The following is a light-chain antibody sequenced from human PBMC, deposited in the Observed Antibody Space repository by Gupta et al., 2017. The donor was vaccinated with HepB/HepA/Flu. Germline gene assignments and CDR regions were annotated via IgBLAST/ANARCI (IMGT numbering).Light chain of an antibody. CDR3: RNRSHCPWT. CDR1: QSLEYSDGNTY. Sequence: DGVVTKSPLSLPVTLGQSASSSCRYGQSLEYSDGNTYLKWYQQRPGQSPRLLIYKVSNRDSGVPNIFSGSGSGTDFKLNISRVEAEYVGFYYGRNRSHCPWTFGRGTKVEIK. CDR2: KVS. V-gene: IGKV2-30*01. J-gene: IGKJ1*01.